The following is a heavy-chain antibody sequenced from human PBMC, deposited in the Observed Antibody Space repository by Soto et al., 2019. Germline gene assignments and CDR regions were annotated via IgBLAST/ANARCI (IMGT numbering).Heavy chain of an antibody. V-gene: IGHV3-30-3*01. Sequence: AGGSLRLSCAASGFTFSSYALHWVRQTPVKGLEWVAVISFDGSNKYYADSVKGRFTISRDNSKNTLYLQMNSLRAEDTAVYYCARDYDSSGYFFGYWGQ. CDR2: ISFDGSNK. CDR3: ARDYDSSGYFFGY. J-gene: IGHJ4*02. CDR1: GFTFSSYA. D-gene: IGHD3-22*01.